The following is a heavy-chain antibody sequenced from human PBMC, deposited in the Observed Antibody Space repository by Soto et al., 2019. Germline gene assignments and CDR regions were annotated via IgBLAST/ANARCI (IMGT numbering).Heavy chain of an antibody. CDR2: ISRDGNEN. Sequence: SLRLSCVTARFTLRLLAMHWVRQTAGPWLQWVAIISRDGNENCYGDSEKGRLTVSRDHSESTLYLQMDGLRGEGTAVYYFAKDAYTPIRTTTQDSGGLDHCGQGAMVTVSS. J-gene: IGHJ4*02. CDR3: AKDAYTPIRTTTQDSGGLDH. CDR1: RFTLRLLA. D-gene: IGHD4-4*01. V-gene: IGHV3-30*05.